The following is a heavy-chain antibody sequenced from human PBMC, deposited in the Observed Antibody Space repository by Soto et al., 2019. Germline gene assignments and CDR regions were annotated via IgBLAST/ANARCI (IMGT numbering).Heavy chain of an antibody. Sequence: SETLSLTCAVSGGSISSSNWWSWVRQPPGKGLEWIGEIYHSGSTNYNPSLKSRVTISVDKSKNQFSLKLSSVTAADTAVYYCARDSSSWYRRFDYWGQGTLVTVSS. CDR1: GGSISSSNW. V-gene: IGHV4-4*02. J-gene: IGHJ4*02. D-gene: IGHD6-13*01. CDR2: IYHSGST. CDR3: ARDSSSWYRRFDY.